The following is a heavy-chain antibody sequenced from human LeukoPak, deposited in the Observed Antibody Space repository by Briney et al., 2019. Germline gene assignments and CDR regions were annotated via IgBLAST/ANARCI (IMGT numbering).Heavy chain of an antibody. CDR3: ARTKIVTWFDP. CDR2: IYSSGTT. D-gene: IGHD2/OR15-2a*01. V-gene: IGHV4-31*03. Sequence: SETPSLTCTVSGGSISSGGYYWSWIRQHPGTGLEWIGYIYSSGTTYYNPFLKSRVTMSVDTSKNQFSLKLSLVTAADAAMYYCARTKIVTWFDPWGQGTLVTVSS. J-gene: IGHJ5*02. CDR1: GGSISSGGYY.